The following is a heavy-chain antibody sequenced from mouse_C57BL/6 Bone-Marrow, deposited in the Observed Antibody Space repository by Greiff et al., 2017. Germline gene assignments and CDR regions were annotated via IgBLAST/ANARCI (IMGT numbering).Heavy chain of an antibody. D-gene: IGHD2-5*01. CDR2: IWSGGST. Sequence: QVQLKESGPGLVQPSQSLSITCTVSGFSLTSSGVHWVRQSPGKGLEWLGVIWSGGSTDYNAAFISRLSISKDNSKSQVFFKMNSLQADDTALYYWASPYSNYNAMDYWGQGTSVTVSS. J-gene: IGHJ4*01. CDR1: GFSLTSSG. V-gene: IGHV2-2*01. CDR3: ASPYSNYNAMDY.